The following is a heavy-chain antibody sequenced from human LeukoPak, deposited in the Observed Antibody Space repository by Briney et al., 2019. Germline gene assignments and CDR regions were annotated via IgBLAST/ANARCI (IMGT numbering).Heavy chain of an antibody. CDR2: ISAYNGNT. CDR3: AREPSIAAPTFDP. CDR1: GGTFSSYA. Sequence: GASVKVSCKASGGTFSSYAISWVRQAPGQGLEWMGWISAYNGNTNYAQKLQGRVTMTTDTSTSTAYMELRSLRSDDTAVYYCAREPSIAAPTFDPWGQGTLVTVSS. D-gene: IGHD6-6*01. J-gene: IGHJ5*02. V-gene: IGHV1-18*01.